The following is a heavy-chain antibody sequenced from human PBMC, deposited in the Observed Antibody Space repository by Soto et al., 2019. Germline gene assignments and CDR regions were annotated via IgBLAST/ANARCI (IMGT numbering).Heavy chain of an antibody. CDR2: ISAYNGNT. CDR1: GYTFASYG. V-gene: IGHV1-18*01. Sequence: ASVKVSCKASGYTFASYGISWVRQAPGQGLEWMGWISAYNGNTNYAQKLQGRVTMTTDTSTSTAYMELRSLRSDDTAVYYCARDDFWSGYTAHSLDCWGQGTLVTVSS. CDR3: ARDDFWSGYTAHSLDC. J-gene: IGHJ4*02. D-gene: IGHD3-3*01.